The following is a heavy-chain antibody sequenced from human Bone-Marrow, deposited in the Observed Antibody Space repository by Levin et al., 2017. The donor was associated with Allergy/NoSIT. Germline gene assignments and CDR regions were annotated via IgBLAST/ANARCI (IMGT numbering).Heavy chain of an antibody. D-gene: IGHD1-26*01. J-gene: IGHJ4*02. CDR1: GYTFTDYY. V-gene: IGHV1-2*06. Sequence: GESLKISCKASGYTFTDYYMHWVRQAPGQGLEWMGRINPNSGGTNYAQNYQGRVTMTRDTSISTAYLELSSLRSDDTAVYYCTRGGSGSARFDSWGQGTLVTVSS. CDR2: INPNSGGT. CDR3: TRGGSGSARFDS.